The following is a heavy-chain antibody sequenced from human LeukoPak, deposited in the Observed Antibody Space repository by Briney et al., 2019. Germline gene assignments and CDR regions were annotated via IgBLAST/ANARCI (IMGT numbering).Heavy chain of an antibody. V-gene: IGHV4-39*07. D-gene: IGHD4-17*01. CDR1: GDSISSSNCY. CDR2: INHSGST. CDR3: ARPATVTTVYFDY. J-gene: IGHJ4*02. Sequence: SETLSLTCTVSGDSISSSNCYWGWIRQPPGKGLEWIGEINHSGSTNYNPSLKSRVTISVDTSKNQFSLKLSSVTAADTAVYYCARPATVTTVYFDYWGQGTLVTVSS.